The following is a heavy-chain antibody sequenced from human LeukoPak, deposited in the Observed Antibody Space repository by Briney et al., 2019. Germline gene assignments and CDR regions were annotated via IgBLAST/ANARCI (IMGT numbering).Heavy chain of an antibody. J-gene: IGHJ4*02. CDR3: AKDLPPYYYDSSGYYLVL. V-gene: IGHV3-23*01. CDR2: IGGSIGST. CDR1: GFTFSSYA. Sequence: PGGSLRLPCAASGFTFSSYAMSWVRQAPGKGLEWVSAIGGSIGSTYYADSVKGRFTISRDNSRNTLYLQMNSLRAGDTAVYYCAKDLPPYYYDSSGYYLVLWGQGNLVTVSS. D-gene: IGHD3-22*01.